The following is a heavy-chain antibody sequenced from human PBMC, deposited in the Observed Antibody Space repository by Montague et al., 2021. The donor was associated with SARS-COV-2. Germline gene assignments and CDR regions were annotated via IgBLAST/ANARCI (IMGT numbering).Heavy chain of an antibody. D-gene: IGHD6-13*01. Sequence: SETLSLTCAVYGGSFSGYYWSWIRQPPGKGLEWIGEINHSGSTNYNPSLKSRVTISVDTSKNQFSLKLSSVTAADTAVYYCARVGRQQLVRLSGVDVWGQGTRSPSP. CDR1: GGSFSGYY. CDR3: ARVGRQQLVRLSGVDV. V-gene: IGHV4-34*01. J-gene: IGHJ6*02. CDR2: INHSGST.